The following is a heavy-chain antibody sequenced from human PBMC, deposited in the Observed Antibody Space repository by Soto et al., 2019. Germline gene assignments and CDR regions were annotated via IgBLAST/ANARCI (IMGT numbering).Heavy chain of an antibody. CDR1: GAAFSDYT. V-gene: IGHV4-34*12. CDR2: VIRGGRT. D-gene: IGHD3-16*02. Sequence: TETLSLTCGLSGAAFSDYTWSWDRQPPGGGLNCIGQVIRGGRTTSTPSIERRTTISVDPPGNQVSVDWRSVPAAGRAIYNCARLMEDNVWGSYRYLDLWGQGTLVTVSS. CDR3: ARLMEDNVWGSYRYLDL. J-gene: IGHJ5*02.